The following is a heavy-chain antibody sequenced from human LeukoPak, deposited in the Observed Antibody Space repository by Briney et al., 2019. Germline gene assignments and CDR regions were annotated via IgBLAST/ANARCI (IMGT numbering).Heavy chain of an antibody. CDR2: IKPDGSEK. V-gene: IGHV3-7*01. Sequence: GGSLRLSCAASGFTFSSYGMHWVRQAPGKGLEWVATIKPDGSEKYYVDSVKGRFTISRDNAKNLLFLQMNTLRAEDTAVYYCPRGGIVGATPLFLYWGQGTLVTVSS. D-gene: IGHD1-26*01. J-gene: IGHJ4*02. CDR1: GFTFSSYG. CDR3: PRGGIVGATPLFLY.